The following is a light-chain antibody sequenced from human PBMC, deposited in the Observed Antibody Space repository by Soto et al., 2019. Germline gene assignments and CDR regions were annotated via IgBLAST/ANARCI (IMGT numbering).Light chain of an antibody. Sequence: DIQMTQSPSTLSASVGDRVTITCRASPSISSRLAWYQRKPGKAPKLLIYDASSLESGVPSRFSGSGSVTEFTLTISSLQPDDFATYYCQQYNSYQYTFGQGTKLEIK. CDR1: PSISSR. CDR2: DAS. V-gene: IGKV1-5*01. CDR3: QQYNSYQYT. J-gene: IGKJ2*01.